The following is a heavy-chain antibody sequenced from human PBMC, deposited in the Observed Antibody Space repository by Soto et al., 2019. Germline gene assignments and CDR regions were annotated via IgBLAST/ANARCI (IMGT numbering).Heavy chain of an antibody. D-gene: IGHD3-9*01. Sequence: SAISGSGGSTSYADSVKGRFTISRDNSKNTLYLQMNSLRAEDTAVYYCAKQRTDPHNIYDILTGSPPDYWGQGTLVTVSS. CDR2: ISGSGGST. V-gene: IGHV3-23*01. J-gene: IGHJ4*02. CDR3: AKQRTDPHNIYDILTGSPPDY.